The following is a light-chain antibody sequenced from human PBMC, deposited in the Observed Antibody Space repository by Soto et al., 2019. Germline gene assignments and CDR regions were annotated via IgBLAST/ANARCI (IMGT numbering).Light chain of an antibody. V-gene: IGKV3-20*01. CDR2: GAS. CDR3: QQYGSSPAVT. CDR1: QSVSSSY. Sequence: EIVLTQSPGTLSLSPGERATLSCRASQSVSSSYLAWYQQKPGQAPRLLIYGASSRATGIPDRFSGSGSGTDFTLTISRLEPEDVAVYYCQQYGSSPAVTFGGGTKVEIQ. J-gene: IGKJ4*01.